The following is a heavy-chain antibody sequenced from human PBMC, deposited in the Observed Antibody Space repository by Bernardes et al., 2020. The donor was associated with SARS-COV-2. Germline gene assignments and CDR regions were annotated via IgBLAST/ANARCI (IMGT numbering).Heavy chain of an antibody. CDR3: ARDDNFWSGPEDSGGGLDYYYGMDV. V-gene: IGHV3-21*01. D-gene: IGHD3-3*01. Sequence: GVLRLSCAASGFTFSSYSMNWVRQAPGKGLEWVSSISGRSSYIFYADSVMGRFTISRDNAKSSLYLQMNSLRAEDTAVYYCARDDNFWSGPEDSGGGLDYYYGMDVWGQGTTVTVSS. CDR1: GFTFSSYS. CDR2: ISGRSSYI. J-gene: IGHJ6*02.